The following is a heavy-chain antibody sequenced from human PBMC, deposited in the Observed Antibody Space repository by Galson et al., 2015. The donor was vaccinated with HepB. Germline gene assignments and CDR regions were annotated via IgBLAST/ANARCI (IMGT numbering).Heavy chain of an antibody. CDR1: GFTFSDYY. D-gene: IGHD2-15*01. V-gene: IGHV3-11*06. CDR2: ISSSGHYT. CDR3: AFDYPRGGSPCYSSGDY. J-gene: IGHJ4*02. Sequence: SLRLSCATSGFTFSDYYMAWVRQAPGKGLEWVSYISSSGHYTNTEDALKGRFFISRDNAKNSLYLQMNSLRAEDTAVYYCAFDYPRGGSPCYSSGDYWGQGTLVTVSS.